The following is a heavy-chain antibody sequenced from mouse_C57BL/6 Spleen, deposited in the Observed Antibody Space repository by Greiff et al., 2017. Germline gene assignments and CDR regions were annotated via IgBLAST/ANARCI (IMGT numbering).Heavy chain of an antibody. CDR1: GYTFTSYW. D-gene: IGHD1-1*02. V-gene: IGHV1-59*01. CDR3: ARKLSYAMDY. CDR2: IDPSDSYT. Sequence: QVQLQQPGAELVRPGTSVKLSCKASGYTFTSYWMHWVKQRPGQGLEWIGVIDPSDSYTNYNQKFKGKSTMTVDTSSRTAYMQLSSLTSEDSAVYYCARKLSYAMDYWGQGTSVTVSS. J-gene: IGHJ4*01.